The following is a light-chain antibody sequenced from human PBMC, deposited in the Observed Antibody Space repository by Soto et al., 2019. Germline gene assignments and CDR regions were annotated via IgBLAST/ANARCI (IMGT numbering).Light chain of an antibody. J-gene: IGLJ1*01. V-gene: IGLV2-14*01. CDR3: SSYTSSSTYV. CDR1: SSDVGGYNY. Sequence: QSALTQPASVSGSPGQSITISCTGTSSDVGGYNYVSWYQQHPGKAPKLMIYEVSNRPSGVSNRFSGSKSGNTASLTISGLQAEDEADYYCSSYTSSSTYVFGTGNKVTAL. CDR2: EVS.